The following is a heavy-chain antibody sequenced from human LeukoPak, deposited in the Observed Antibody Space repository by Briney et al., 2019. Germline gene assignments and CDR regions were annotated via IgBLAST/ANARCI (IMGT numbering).Heavy chain of an antibody. V-gene: IGHV1-8*01. D-gene: IGHD6-6*01. Sequence: GASVKVSCKASGYTLTSYDINWVRQATGQGLEWMGWMNPNSGNTGYAQKFQGRVTMTRNTSISTAYMELSSLRSEDTAVYYCARALNIAARPLYYWGQGTLVTVSS. CDR2: MNPNSGNT. CDR3: ARALNIAARPLYY. CDR1: GYTLTSYD. J-gene: IGHJ4*02.